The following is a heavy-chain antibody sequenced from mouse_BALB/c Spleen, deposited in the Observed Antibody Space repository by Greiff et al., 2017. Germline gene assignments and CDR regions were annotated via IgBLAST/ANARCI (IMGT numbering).Heavy chain of an antibody. D-gene: IGHD2-1*01. Sequence: QVQLQQSGAELVRPGSSVKISCKASGYAFSSYWMNWVKQRPGQGLEWIGQIYPGDGDTNYNGKFKGKATLTADKSSSTAYMQLSSLTSEDSAVYFCARWTVYGNYVGFDYWGQGTTLTVSS. CDR1: GYAFSSYW. J-gene: IGHJ2*01. V-gene: IGHV1-80*01. CDR3: ARWTVYGNYVGFDY. CDR2: IYPGDGDT.